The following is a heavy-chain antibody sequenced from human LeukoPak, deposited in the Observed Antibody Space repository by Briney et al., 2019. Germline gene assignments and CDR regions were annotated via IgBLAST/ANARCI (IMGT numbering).Heavy chain of an antibody. CDR2: ISYDGSNK. CDR1: GFTFSSYG. J-gene: IGHJ4*02. D-gene: IGHD4-17*01. V-gene: IGHV3-30*18. Sequence: GGSLRLSCAASGFTFSSYGMHWVRQAPGKGLEWVAVISYDGSNKYYADSVKGRFTISRDNSKNTLYLQMNSLRAEDTAVYYCAKDRYGDYGYFDYWGQGTLVTVSS. CDR3: AKDRYGDYGYFDY.